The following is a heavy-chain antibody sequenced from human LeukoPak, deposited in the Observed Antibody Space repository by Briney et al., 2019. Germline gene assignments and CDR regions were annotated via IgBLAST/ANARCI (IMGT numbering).Heavy chain of an antibody. D-gene: IGHD3-22*01. Sequence: GGSLRLSCAASGFTFSSYAMSWVRQAPGKGLEWVSGISGSGDRTYYADSVKGRFTISRANSKNTLYLQMTSLRVEDTAVYYCAKWGSFYYYDSSGYPDYWGQGSLVTVSS. V-gene: IGHV3-23*01. CDR1: GFTFSSYA. J-gene: IGHJ4*02. CDR3: AKWGSFYYYDSSGYPDY. CDR2: ISGSGDRT.